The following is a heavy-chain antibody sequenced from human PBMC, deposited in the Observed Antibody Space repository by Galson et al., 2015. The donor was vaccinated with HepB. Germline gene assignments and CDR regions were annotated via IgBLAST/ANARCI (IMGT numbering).Heavy chain of an antibody. CDR2: IIPMFGSG. V-gene: IGHV1-69*13. D-gene: IGHD3-22*01. CDR1: GGTFSSRT. CDR3: ARQYDTSGYYAY. Sequence: SVKVSCKASGGTFSSRTISWVRQAPGQGLEWMGGIIPMFGSGNYAQKFQGRVTITADESKSTTYMELSSLRSEDTAVYYCARQYDTSGYYAYWGQGTLVTVSS. J-gene: IGHJ4*02.